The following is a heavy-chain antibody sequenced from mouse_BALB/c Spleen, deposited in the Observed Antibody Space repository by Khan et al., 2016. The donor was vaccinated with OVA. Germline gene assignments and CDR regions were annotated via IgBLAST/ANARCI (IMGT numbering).Heavy chain of an antibody. CDR3: ARMYGGDFDY. CDR1: GYSITSDYA. D-gene: IGHD2-10*02. Sequence: EVQLQESGPGLVKPSQSLSLTCTVTGYSITSDYAWNWIRQFPGNRLEWMGFISYSGNTNYNPSLKSRISVTRDTSTNHFFLQLNAFTTEDTATYYCARMYGGDFDYWGQGTTLTVSS. J-gene: IGHJ2*01. CDR2: ISYSGNT. V-gene: IGHV3-2*02.